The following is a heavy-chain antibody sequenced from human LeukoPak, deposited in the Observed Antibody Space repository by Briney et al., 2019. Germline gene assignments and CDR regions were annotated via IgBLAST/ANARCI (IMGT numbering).Heavy chain of an antibody. D-gene: IGHD2-15*01. CDR1: GYAFTSYY. CDR3: ARDIVGAVVVVAATPAFDI. Sequence: ASVKVSCKASGYAFTSYYMHWVRQAPGQGLEWMGIINPSGGSTSYAQKFQGRVTMTRDMSTSTVYMELSSLRFEDTAVYYCARDIVGAVVVVAATPAFDIWGQGTMVTVSS. J-gene: IGHJ3*02. V-gene: IGHV1-46*01. CDR2: INPSGGST.